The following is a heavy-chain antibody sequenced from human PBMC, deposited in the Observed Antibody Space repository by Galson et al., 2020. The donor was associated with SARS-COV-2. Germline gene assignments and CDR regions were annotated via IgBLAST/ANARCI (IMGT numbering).Heavy chain of an antibody. Sequence: SGPTLVKRTQTLTLTCTFSGLSLSTSGMCVSWIRQPPGKALEWHARIDWDDDKYYSTSLKTRLTISKDTSKNQVVLTMTNMDPVDTATYYCARIVADGKYGFQIDYWGQGTLVTVSS. CDR2: IDWDDDK. D-gene: IGHD4-17*01. CDR1: GLSLSTSGMC. V-gene: IGHV2-70*11. J-gene: IGHJ4*02. CDR3: ARIVADGKYGFQIDY.